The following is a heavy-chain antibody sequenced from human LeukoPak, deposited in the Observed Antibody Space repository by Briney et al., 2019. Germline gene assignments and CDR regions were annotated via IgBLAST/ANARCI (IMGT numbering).Heavy chain of an antibody. V-gene: IGHV3-48*04. CDR1: GFTFSTYS. CDR3: ATGTEMDRGVIINGHLDY. J-gene: IGHJ4*02. Sequence: GGSLRLSCAASGFTFSTYSMNWVRQAPGKGLEWVSYISSSSSLIYYADSVKGRFTVSRDNAKNSLYLEMNSLRAEDTAVYYCATGTEMDRGVIINGHLDYWGQGTLVTASS. CDR2: ISSSSSLI. D-gene: IGHD3-10*01.